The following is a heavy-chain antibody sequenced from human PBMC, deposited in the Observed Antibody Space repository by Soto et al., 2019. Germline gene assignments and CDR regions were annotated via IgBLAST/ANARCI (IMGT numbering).Heavy chain of an antibody. J-gene: IGHJ5*01. CDR3: AKDGRRVGPTLNWLDS. CDR1: GLSLSGYA. CDR2: VSGSGGTT. V-gene: IGHV3-23*01. Sequence: EVHLMESGGGLVQPGESLRLSCVVSGLSLSGYALSWVRQAPGKGLEWVSAVSGSGGTTYYADSGKGRFTISRDNSKNTLYLQMNGLRVEDTAKYFCAKDGRRVGPTLNWLDSWGQGTQVTVTS. D-gene: IGHD1-26*01.